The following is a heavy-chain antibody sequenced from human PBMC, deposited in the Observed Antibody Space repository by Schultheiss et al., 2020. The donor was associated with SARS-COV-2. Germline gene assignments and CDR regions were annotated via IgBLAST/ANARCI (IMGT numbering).Heavy chain of an antibody. J-gene: IGHJ3*02. Sequence: VGSLRLSCAASGFTFSSYGMHWVRQAPGKGLEWVAVIWYDGSNKYYADSVKGRFTISRDNSKNTLYLQMNSLRAEDTAVYYCAREESIAVAGTSGQADAFDIWGQGTMVTVSS. CDR2: IWYDGSNK. CDR3: AREESIAVAGTSGQADAFDI. V-gene: IGHV3-33*01. CDR1: GFTFSSYG. D-gene: IGHD6-19*01.